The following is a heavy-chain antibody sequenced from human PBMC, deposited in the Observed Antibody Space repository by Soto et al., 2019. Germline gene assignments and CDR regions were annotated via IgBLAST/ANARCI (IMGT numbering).Heavy chain of an antibody. CDR1: GYTFTSYG. D-gene: IGHD6-13*01. V-gene: IGHV1-18*01. CDR2: ISAYNGNT. CDR3: ARDGRSSSWTKNYYYYGMDV. Sequence: ASVKVSCKASGYTFTSYGISWVRRAPGQGLEWMGWISAYNGNTNYAQKLQGRVTMTTDTSTSTAYMELRSLRSDDTAVYYCARDGRSSSWTKNYYYYGMDVWGQGTTVTVSS. J-gene: IGHJ6*02.